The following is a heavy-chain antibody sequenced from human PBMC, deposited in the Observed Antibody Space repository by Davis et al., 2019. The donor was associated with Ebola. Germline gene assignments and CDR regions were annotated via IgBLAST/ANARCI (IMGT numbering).Heavy chain of an antibody. CDR3: ARYESRRFNGMDV. D-gene: IGHD3-10*01. V-gene: IGHV5-51*01. CDR2: IYPGDSDT. Sequence: GESLKISCKGSGYSFTSYWIGWVRQMPGKGLEWMGIIYPGDSDTRYSPSFQGQVTISADKSISTAYLQWSSLKASDTAMYYCARYESRRFNGMDVWGQGTTVTVSS. CDR1: GYSFTSYW. J-gene: IGHJ6*02.